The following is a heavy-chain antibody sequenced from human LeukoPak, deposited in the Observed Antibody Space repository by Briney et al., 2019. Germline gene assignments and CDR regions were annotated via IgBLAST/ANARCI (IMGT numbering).Heavy chain of an antibody. V-gene: IGHV3-74*01. D-gene: IGHD3-16*01. J-gene: IGHJ4*02. CDR3: ASPSGSYGSRIDY. CDR1: GFTFSSYW. CDR2: INSDGSST. Sequence: TGGSLRLSCAASGFTFSSYWMHWVRQVPGKGLLWVSRINSDGSSTGYGDSVKGRFTIARATAKNPMYLQMNSLRAEDTAVYYCASPSGSYGSRIDYWGQGTLVTVSS.